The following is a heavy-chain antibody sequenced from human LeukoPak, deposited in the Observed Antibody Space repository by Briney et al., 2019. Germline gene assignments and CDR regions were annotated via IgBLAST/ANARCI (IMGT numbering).Heavy chain of an antibody. CDR1: GGSISSYY. CDR3: ARRGLEGIDY. CDR2: IYYSGST. Sequence: SETLSLTCTVSGGSISSYYWSWIRQPPGKGLEWIGYIYYSGSTNYNPSLKSRVTISVDTSKNQFSLKLSSVTAADTAVYYCARRGLEGIDYWGQGTLVTVSS. V-gene: IGHV4-59*01. J-gene: IGHJ4*02.